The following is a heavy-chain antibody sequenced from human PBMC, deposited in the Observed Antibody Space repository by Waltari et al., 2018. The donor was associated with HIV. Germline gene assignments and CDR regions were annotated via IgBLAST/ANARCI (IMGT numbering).Heavy chain of an antibody. CDR3: ARHRPGDSNFDY. Sequence: QLQLQESGPGVVKPSETLSLTCTVSGGSISSSSYYWGWIRQPPGKGLEWIGCIYYSGSTSNNPSLKSRVTISVDTSKNQFSLKLSSVTAADTAVYYCARHRPGDSNFDYWGQGTLVTVSS. CDR2: IYYSGST. J-gene: IGHJ4*02. V-gene: IGHV4-39*01. CDR1: GGSISSSSYY. D-gene: IGHD4-17*01.